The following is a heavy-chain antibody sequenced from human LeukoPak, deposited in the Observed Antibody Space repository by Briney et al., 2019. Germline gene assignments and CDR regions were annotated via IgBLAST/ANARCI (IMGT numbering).Heavy chain of an antibody. J-gene: IGHJ4*02. CDR3: ARERVAPYYYDSSGYFDY. CDR1: GGPISSYY. CDR2: IYYSGST. Sequence: SETLSLTCTVSGGPISSYYWSWIRQPPGKGLEWIGYIYYSGSTNYNPSLKSRVTISVDTSKNQFSLKLSSVTAADTAVYYCARERVAPYYYDSSGYFDYWGQGTLVTVSS. V-gene: IGHV4-59*12. D-gene: IGHD3-22*01.